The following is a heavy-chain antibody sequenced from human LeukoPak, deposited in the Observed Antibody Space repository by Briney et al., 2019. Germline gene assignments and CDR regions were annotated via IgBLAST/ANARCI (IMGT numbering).Heavy chain of an antibody. CDR3: ARGNGAVAIDDAFDI. CDR2: IYYSGST. V-gene: IGHV4-59*01. Sequence: SETLSLTCTVSGGSISSYYWSWIRQPPGKGLEWIGYIYYSGSTNYNPSLKSRVTISVDTSKNQFSLKLSSVTAADTAVYYCARGNGAVAIDDAFDIWGQGTLVTVSS. D-gene: IGHD6-19*01. J-gene: IGHJ3*02. CDR1: GGSISSYY.